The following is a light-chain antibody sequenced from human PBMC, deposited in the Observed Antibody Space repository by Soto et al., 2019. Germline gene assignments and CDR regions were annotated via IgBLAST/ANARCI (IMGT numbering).Light chain of an antibody. CDR3: KQYNSYSK. CDR1: RSISSL. CDR2: GAS. V-gene: IGKV1-5*01. J-gene: IGKJ1*01. Sequence: DSQMTQSPLSLSGSVGDRVTITCRASRSISSLVNWYQQKPGKAPNLLIYGASSLAGGVPSRFSGSGSGTEFTLTINSLQPDDFATYYCKQYNSYSKFGQGTKVDIK.